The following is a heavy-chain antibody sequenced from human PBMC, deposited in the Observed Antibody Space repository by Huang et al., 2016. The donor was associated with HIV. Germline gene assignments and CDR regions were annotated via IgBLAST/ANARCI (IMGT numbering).Heavy chain of an antibody. Sequence: VQLIESGGGVVQPGKSLRLSCATAGFFLSNYGMHWVRQGPGKGLKWVAFIRNDGMKKNYADSVRGRFTVGRDNGNNTLFLQMRSLGVDDTAVYYCARGDYYDSSGYHPGYFDYWGQGILVTVSS. CDR3: ARGDYYDSSGYHPGYFDY. V-gene: IGHV3-33*04. CDR2: IRNDGMKK. J-gene: IGHJ4*02. CDR1: GFFLSNYG. D-gene: IGHD3-22*01.